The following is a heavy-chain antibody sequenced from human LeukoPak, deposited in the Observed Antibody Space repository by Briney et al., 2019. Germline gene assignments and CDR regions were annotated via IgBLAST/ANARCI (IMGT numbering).Heavy chain of an antibody. D-gene: IGHD5-18*01. CDR3: ARADGGPYTAPDY. CDR2: INPNSGGT. J-gene: IGHJ4*01. Sequence: ASVKVSCKASGYTFTGYYMHWVRQAPGQGLEWMGWINPNSGGTNYAQKFQGRVTMTRDTSISTAYMELSRLRSDDTAVYYCARADGGPYTAPDYWGQEPWSPSPQ. V-gene: IGHV1-2*02. CDR1: GYTFTGYY.